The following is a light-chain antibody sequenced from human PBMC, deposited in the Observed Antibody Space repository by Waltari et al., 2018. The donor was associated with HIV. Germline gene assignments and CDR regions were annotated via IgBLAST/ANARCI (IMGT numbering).Light chain of an antibody. V-gene: IGLV1-40*01. Sequence: QSVLTQPPSVSGAPGQRVTISCTVSSPTIGAGYDVHWYQQLPGTAPKLLIYGNSNRPSGVPDRFSGSKSGTSASLAITGLQAEDEADYYCQSYDSSLSGWVFGGGTKLTVL. CDR1: SPTIGAGYD. J-gene: IGLJ3*02. CDR2: GNS. CDR3: QSYDSSLSGWV.